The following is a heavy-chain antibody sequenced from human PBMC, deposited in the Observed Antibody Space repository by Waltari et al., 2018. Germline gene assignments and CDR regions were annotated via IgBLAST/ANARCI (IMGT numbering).Heavy chain of an antibody. CDR1: GGTFSSYA. V-gene: IGHV1-69*05. CDR2: IIPIFGTA. J-gene: IGHJ3*02. Sequence: QVQLVQSGAEVKKPGYSVKVSCKASGGTFSSYAIRWVRQAPGQGLEWMGGIIPIFGTANYAQKFQGRVTITTDESTSTAYMELSSLRSEDTAVYYCARHAASSGYHHTPFDIWGQGTMVTVSS. CDR3: ARHAASSGYHHTPFDI. D-gene: IGHD3-22*01.